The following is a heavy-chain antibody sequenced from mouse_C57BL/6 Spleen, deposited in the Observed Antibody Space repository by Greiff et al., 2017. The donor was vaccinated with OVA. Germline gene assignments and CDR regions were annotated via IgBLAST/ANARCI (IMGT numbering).Heavy chain of an antibody. Sequence: EVQVVESGGGLVKPGGSLKLSCAASGFTFSDYGMHWVRQAPEKGLEWVAYISSGSSTIYYADTVKGRFTISRDNAKNTLFLQMTSLRSEDTAMYYCARATVVARSRYAMDYWGQGTSVTVSS. CDR1: GFTFSDYG. V-gene: IGHV5-17*01. J-gene: IGHJ4*01. D-gene: IGHD1-1*01. CDR2: ISSGSSTI. CDR3: ARATVVARSRYAMDY.